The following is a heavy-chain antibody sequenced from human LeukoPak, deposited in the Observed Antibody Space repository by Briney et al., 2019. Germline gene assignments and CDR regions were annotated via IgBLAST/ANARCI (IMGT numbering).Heavy chain of an antibody. CDR3: ARAGDVDTAMVFQYFDY. CDR1: GVTFSSYS. V-gene: IGHV3-21*01. Sequence: GGSLRLSCAASGVTFSSYSMNWFRQAPGKGLEWVSSISSSSSYIYYADSVKGRFTISRDNAKNSLYLQMNSLRAEDTAVYYCARAGDVDTAMVFQYFDYWGQGTLVTVSS. D-gene: IGHD5-18*01. J-gene: IGHJ4*02. CDR2: ISSSSSYI.